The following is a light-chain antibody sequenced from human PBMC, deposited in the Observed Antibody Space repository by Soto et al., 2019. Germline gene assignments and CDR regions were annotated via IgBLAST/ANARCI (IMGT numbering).Light chain of an antibody. CDR2: SIS. J-gene: IGLJ1*01. V-gene: IGLV7-43*01. CDR3: LLYYGGVYV. Sequence: QAVVTQEPSLTVSPGRTVTLTCASSTGAVTSDNYPNWFQLKPGQAPKSMIYSISNKHSWTPARFSGYLLGGKAALTLSGMQPEDEAEYYCLLYYGGVYVFGSGTKVTVL. CDR1: TGAVTSDNY.